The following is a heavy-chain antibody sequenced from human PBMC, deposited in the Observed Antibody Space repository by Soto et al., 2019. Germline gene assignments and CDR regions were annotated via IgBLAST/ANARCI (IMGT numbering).Heavy chain of an antibody. D-gene: IGHD1-26*01. J-gene: IGHJ5*02. CDR2: FDPEDGET. CDR1: GYSLSELS. CDR3: AKAMSRVGATFGT. V-gene: IGHV1-24*01. Sequence: ASVKVSCKVSGYSLSELSMHWVRQAPGKGLEWMAAFDPEDGETIYAQKFQGRVTMTEDTSTDTAYMEVSGLRSEDTAVYYCAKAMSRVGATFGTWGQGTLVTVSS.